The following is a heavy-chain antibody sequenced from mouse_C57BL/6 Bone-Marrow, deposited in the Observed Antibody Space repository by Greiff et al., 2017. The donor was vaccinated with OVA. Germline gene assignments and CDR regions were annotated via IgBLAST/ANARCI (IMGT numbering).Heavy chain of an antibody. J-gene: IGHJ1*03. Sequence: QVQLQQPGAELVKPGASVKLSCKASGYTFTSYWMHWVKQRPGQGLEWIGMIHPNSGSTNYNEKFKSKATLTVDKSSSTAYMQLSSLTSEDSAVYYCARDPFTTVVAKGYFDVWGTGTTVTVSS. D-gene: IGHD1-1*01. CDR3: ARDPFTTVVAKGYFDV. CDR1: GYTFTSYW. V-gene: IGHV1-64*01. CDR2: IHPNSGST.